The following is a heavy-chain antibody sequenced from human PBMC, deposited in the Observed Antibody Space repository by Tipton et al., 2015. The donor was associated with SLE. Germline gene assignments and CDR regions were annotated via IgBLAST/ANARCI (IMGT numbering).Heavy chain of an antibody. CDR1: GFTFSSYS. V-gene: IGHV3-21*01. CDR2: ISSSSSYI. Sequence: SLRLSCAGSGFTFSSYSMNWVRQAPGKGLEWVSSISSSSSYIYYADSVKGRFTISRDNAKNSLYLQMNSLRAEDTAVYYCASEYSSSWGFDYWGQGTLVTVSS. CDR3: ASEYSSSWGFDY. D-gene: IGHD6-13*01. J-gene: IGHJ4*02.